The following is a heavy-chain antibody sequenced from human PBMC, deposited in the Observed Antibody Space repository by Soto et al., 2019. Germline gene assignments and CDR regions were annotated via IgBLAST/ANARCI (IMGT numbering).Heavy chain of an antibody. Sequence: SETLSLSCAVYGGSFSPFYWNWIRQPPGKGLEWIGEINHSGSTNYNPSLKSRVTISGDTSKNQFSLEVRSVTAADTAVYYCARGRPAIATRWFDSWGQGTLVTVST. V-gene: IGHV4-34*01. CDR3: ARGRPAIATRWFDS. J-gene: IGHJ5*01. CDR1: GGSFSPFY. D-gene: IGHD1-1*01. CDR2: INHSGST.